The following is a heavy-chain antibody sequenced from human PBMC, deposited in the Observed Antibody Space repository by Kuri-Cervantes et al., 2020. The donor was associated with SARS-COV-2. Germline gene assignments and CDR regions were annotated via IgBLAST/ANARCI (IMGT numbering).Heavy chain of an antibody. CDR1: GFTFSGHW. Sequence: GGFLRCSSAASGFTFSGHWIHWVRQAPGKGLVWVSRINPDGSYTNNADSVKGRFTLSRDNAKNMLSLQMNSLRAEDTAVYYCVRDGDHWNFDYWGQGTLVTVSS. J-gene: IGHJ4*02. V-gene: IGHV3-74*01. CDR3: VRDGDHWNFDY. CDR2: INPDGSYT. D-gene: IGHD1-1*01.